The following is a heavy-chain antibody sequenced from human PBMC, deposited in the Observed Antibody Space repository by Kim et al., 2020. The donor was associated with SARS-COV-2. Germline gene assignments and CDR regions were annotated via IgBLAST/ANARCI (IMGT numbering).Heavy chain of an antibody. CDR2: IWYDGSNK. Sequence: GGSLRLSCAASGFTFSSYGMHWVRQAPGKGLEWVAVIWYDGSNKYYADSVKGRFTISRDNSKNTLYLQMNSLRAENTAVYYSARPHEAYCSSTSCYYYGMDVWGQGTTVTVSS. J-gene: IGHJ6*02. V-gene: IGHV3-33*01. CDR1: GFTFSSYG. D-gene: IGHD2-2*01. CDR3: ARPHEAYCSSTSCYYYGMDV.